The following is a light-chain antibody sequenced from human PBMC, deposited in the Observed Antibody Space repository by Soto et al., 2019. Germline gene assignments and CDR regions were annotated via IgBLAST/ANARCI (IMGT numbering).Light chain of an antibody. Sequence: QSALTQPPSASGSPGQSVTISCTGTNIDVGGYNYVSWYQQHPGKAPKLMIFEVSKRPSGVPDRFSGSKSGNTAYLTVSGLRAEDEADYYCSSHAGSNNLVFGGGTKVTVL. CDR3: SSHAGSNNLV. J-gene: IGLJ2*01. CDR1: NIDVGGYNY. CDR2: EVS. V-gene: IGLV2-8*01.